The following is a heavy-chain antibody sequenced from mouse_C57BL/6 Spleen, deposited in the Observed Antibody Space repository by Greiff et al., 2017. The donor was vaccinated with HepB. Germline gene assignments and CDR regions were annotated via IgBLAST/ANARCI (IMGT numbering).Heavy chain of an antibody. V-gene: IGHV2-2*01. Sequence: QVQLQQSGPGLVQPSQSLSITCTVSGFSLTSYGVHWVRQSPGKGLEWLGVIWSGGSTDYNAAFISRLSISKDNSKSQVFFKMNSLQADDTAIYYCAVGTAQASYAMDYWGQGTSVTVSS. CDR1: GFSLTSYG. CDR3: AVGTAQASYAMDY. D-gene: IGHD3-2*02. J-gene: IGHJ4*01. CDR2: IWSGGST.